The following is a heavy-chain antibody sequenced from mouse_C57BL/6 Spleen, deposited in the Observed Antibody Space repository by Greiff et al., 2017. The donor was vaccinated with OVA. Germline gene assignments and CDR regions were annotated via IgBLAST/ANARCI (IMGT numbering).Heavy chain of an antibody. D-gene: IGHD2-4*01. V-gene: IGHV1-26*01. CDR1: GYTFTDYY. J-gene: IGHJ2*01. CDR3: ARRDYDEDYFDY. CDR2: INPNNGGT. Sequence: EVQLQQSGPELVKPGASVKISCKASGYTFTDYYMNWVKQSHGKSLEWIGDINPNNGGTSYNQKFKGKATLTVDKSSSTAYMELRSLTSEDSAVYYCARRDYDEDYFDYWGQGTTLTVSS.